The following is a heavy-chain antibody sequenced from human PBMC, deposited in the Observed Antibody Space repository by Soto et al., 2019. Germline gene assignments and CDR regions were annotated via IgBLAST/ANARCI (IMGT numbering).Heavy chain of an antibody. J-gene: IGHJ4*02. CDR1: GGSLSSGGYC. Sequence: SETLSLTCTVSGGSLSSGGYCWSWIRQHPGKGLEWIGYIYYSGSTYYNPSLKSRVTISVDTSKNQFSLKLSSVTAADTAVYYCARGSRIVVVISGSHFDYWGQGTLVTAPQ. CDR3: ARGSRIVVVISGSHFDY. CDR2: IYYSGST. D-gene: IGHD3-22*01. V-gene: IGHV4-31*03.